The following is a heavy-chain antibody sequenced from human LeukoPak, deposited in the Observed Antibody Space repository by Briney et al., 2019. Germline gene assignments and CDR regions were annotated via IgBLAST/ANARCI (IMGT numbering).Heavy chain of an antibody. Sequence: PGGSLRLSCAASGFTFSSYAMHWVRQAPGKGLEWVAVISYDGSNKYYEDSAKGRFTISRDNSKNTLYLQMNSLRAEDTAVYYCARDPTWQSALPTYYFDYWGQGTLVTVSS. V-gene: IGHV3-30*04. D-gene: IGHD3-16*01. CDR1: GFTFSSYA. CDR3: ARDPTWQSALPTYYFDY. J-gene: IGHJ4*02. CDR2: ISYDGSNK.